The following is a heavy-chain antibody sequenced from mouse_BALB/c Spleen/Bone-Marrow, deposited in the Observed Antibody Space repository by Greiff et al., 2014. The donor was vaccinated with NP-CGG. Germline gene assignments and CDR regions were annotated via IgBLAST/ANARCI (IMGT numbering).Heavy chain of an antibody. J-gene: IGHJ4*01. CDR3: TRYGNSHYYAMDD. D-gene: IGHD1-1*01. CDR2: IYPSDSYT. CDR1: GYTFTSYW. Sequence: QVQLQQSGAELVRPGASVKLSCRASGYTFTSYWINWVKQRPGQGLEWIGNIYPSDSYTNYNQRFKDKATLTVDKSSSTAYMQLSSPTSEDSAVYYCTRYGNSHYYAMDDWGQGTSVTVSS. V-gene: IGHV1-69*02.